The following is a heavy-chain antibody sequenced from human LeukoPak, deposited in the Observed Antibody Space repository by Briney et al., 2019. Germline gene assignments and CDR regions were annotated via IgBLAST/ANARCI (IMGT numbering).Heavy chain of an antibody. CDR3: AKPWPIGAAAGTGGFDY. V-gene: IGHV3-23*01. D-gene: IGHD6-13*01. J-gene: IGHJ4*02. Sequence: PGGSLRLSCAASGFTFSSYAMSWVRQAPGKGLEWVSAISGSGGSTYYADSVKGRFTISRDNSKNTLYLQMNSLRAEDTAVYYRAKPWPIGAAAGTGGFDYWGQGTLVTVSS. CDR1: GFTFSSYA. CDR2: ISGSGGST.